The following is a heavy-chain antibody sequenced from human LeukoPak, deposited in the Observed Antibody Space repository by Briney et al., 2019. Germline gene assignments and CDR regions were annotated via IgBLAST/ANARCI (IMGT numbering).Heavy chain of an antibody. D-gene: IGHD3-22*01. CDR1: GFTFSSYW. J-gene: IGHJ6*03. Sequence: PGGSLRLSCAASGFTFSSYWMHWVRQAPGKGLVWVSRINSDGSSTSYADSVKGRFTISRDNAKNSLYLQMNSLRAEDTAVYYCARINYYDSSGYFLHYYYYYMDVWGKGTTVTVSS. CDR2: INSDGSST. CDR3: ARINYYDSSGYFLHYYYYYMDV. V-gene: IGHV3-74*01.